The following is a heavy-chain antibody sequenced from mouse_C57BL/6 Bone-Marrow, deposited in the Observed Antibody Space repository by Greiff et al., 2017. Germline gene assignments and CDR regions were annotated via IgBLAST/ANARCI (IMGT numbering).Heavy chain of an antibody. J-gene: IGHJ4*01. CDR2: INPNNGGT. Sequence: EVQLQQSGPELVKPGASVKMSCKASGYTFTDYNMHWVKQSHGKSLEWIGYINPNNGGTSYNQKFKGKAILTADKSSSTAYMELRSLTSEDSAVYYCTRDGYYVYYAMDYWGQGTSVTVSS. V-gene: IGHV1-22*01. CDR3: TRDGYYVYYAMDY. D-gene: IGHD2-3*01. CDR1: GYTFTDYN.